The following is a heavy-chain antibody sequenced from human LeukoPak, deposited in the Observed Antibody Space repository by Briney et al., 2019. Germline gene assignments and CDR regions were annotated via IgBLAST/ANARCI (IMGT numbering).Heavy chain of an antibody. CDR3: AREFESSPRD. Sequence: PSETLSLTCAVYGGSFSGYYWSWIRQPPGKGLEWIGSINYNGNTFYKPSLKSRVTMSLDTSRDHFSLNVISVTAADTAVYYCAREFESSPRDWGQGTLVTVSS. CDR2: INYNGNT. V-gene: IGHV4-34*01. J-gene: IGHJ1*01. CDR1: GGSFSGYY. D-gene: IGHD3-10*01.